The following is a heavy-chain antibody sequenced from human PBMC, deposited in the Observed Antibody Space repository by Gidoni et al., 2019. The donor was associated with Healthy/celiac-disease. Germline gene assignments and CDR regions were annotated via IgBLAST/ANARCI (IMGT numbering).Heavy chain of an antibody. CDR1: GYTLTELS. D-gene: IGHD6-19*01. Sequence: QVQLVPSGAEVQNPGASVKVSCKVSGYTLTELSMHWVRQAPGQGLEWMGGFDPEDGETIYAQKFQGRVTMTEDTSTDTAYMELSSLRSEDTAVYYCATLEYSSGWQHKFDYWGQGTLVTVSS. J-gene: IGHJ4*02. V-gene: IGHV1-24*01. CDR3: ATLEYSSGWQHKFDY. CDR2: FDPEDGET.